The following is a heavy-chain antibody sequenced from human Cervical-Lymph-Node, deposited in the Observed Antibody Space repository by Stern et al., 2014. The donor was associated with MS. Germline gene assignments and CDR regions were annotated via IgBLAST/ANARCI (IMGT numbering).Heavy chain of an antibody. CDR2: ISSTATYI. V-gene: IGHV3-21*01. J-gene: IGHJ4*02. D-gene: IGHD2-15*01. Sequence: EVHLVESGGGLVKPGGSLRLSCAASGFTFSRNSMNWVRQAPGKGLERDSLISSTATYIYYADSVRGRFTISRDNAKTALFLQMNSLRVEDTAVYYCAKYCSDSICNGFDHWGQGALVTVSS. CDR1: GFTFSRNS. CDR3: AKYCSDSICNGFDH.